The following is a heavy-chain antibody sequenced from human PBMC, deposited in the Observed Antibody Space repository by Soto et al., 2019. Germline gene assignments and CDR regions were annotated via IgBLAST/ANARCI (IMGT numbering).Heavy chain of an antibody. CDR1: GYTLTELS. J-gene: IGHJ5*02. Sequence: QVQLVQSGAEVKKPGASVKVSCKVSGYTLTELSMHWVRQAPGKGLEWMGGFDPEDGETIYAQKFQGRVTMTEDTSTDTAYMELSSLRSEDTAVYYCATVPYTYYYDSSGYGNWFDPWGQGTLVTVSS. V-gene: IGHV1-24*01. D-gene: IGHD3-22*01. CDR3: ATVPYTYYYDSSGYGNWFDP. CDR2: FDPEDGET.